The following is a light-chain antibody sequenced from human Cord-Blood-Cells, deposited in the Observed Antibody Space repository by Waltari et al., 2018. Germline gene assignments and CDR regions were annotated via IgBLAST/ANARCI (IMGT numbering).Light chain of an antibody. CDR3: CSYAGSSTYVV. CDR1: SSEVVSYHL. V-gene: IGLV2-23*01. CDR2: EGS. J-gene: IGLJ2*01. Sequence: QSALTQPASVSGSPGQSITLSCTGTSSEVVSYHLLSWYQQHPGKAPKLMIYEGSKRLSGVSNRFSGSKSGNTASLTISGLQAEDEADYYCCSYAGSSTYVVFGGGTKLTVL.